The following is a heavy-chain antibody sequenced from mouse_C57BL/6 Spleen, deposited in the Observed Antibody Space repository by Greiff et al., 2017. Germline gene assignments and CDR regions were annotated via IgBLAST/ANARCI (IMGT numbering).Heavy chain of an antibody. D-gene: IGHD1-1*01. V-gene: IGHV1-50*01. J-gene: IGHJ4*01. Sequence: VQLQQPGAELVKPGASVKLSCKASGYTFTSYWMQWVKQRPGQGLEWIGEIDPSDSYTNYNQKFKGKATLTVDTSSSTAYMQLSSLTSEDSAVYYCAGGGYGFYAMDYWGQGTSVTVSS. CDR2: IDPSDSYT. CDR1: GYTFTSYW. CDR3: AGGGYGFYAMDY.